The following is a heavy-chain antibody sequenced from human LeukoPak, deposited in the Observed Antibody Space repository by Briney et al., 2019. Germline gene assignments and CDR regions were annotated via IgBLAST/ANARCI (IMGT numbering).Heavy chain of an antibody. Sequence: SVKVSCKASGYTLSDYYIHWVRQAPGQGLELIGRIIPIFGTANYAHKFHGSVTITTDESTSTAYMELSSLRSEDTAVYYCARSVAGTGDDYWGQGTLVTVSS. D-gene: IGHD6-19*01. CDR1: GYTLSDYY. CDR3: ARSVAGTGDDY. J-gene: IGHJ4*02. CDR2: IIPIFGTA. V-gene: IGHV1-69*05.